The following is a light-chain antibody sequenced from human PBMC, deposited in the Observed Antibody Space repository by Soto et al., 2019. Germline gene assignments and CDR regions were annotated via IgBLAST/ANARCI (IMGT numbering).Light chain of an antibody. V-gene: IGKV1-33*01. CDR3: QQYEDIPIT. J-gene: IGKJ5*01. Sequence: DIQITQSPASLSASVGARVTITCRASQGIRNDLGWYQQKPGKAPRLLIYDASNLETGVPSRFSGSGSGTDFTFTISSPQPEDIATYYCQQYEDIPITFGQGTRLEIK. CDR1: QGIRND. CDR2: DAS.